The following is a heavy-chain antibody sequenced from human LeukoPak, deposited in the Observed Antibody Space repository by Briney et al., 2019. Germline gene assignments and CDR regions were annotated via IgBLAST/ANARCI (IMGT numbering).Heavy chain of an antibody. D-gene: IGHD5-12*01. V-gene: IGHV4-4*02. CDR3: ARVGYSGYDDRGSFDY. Sequence: PSETLSLTCAVSGVSISSSNWWNWVRQPPGKGLEWIGEIYHSGSTNYNPSLKSRVTISVDKSKNQFSLKLSSVTAADTAVYYCARVGYSGYDDRGSFDYWGQGTLVTVSS. CDR1: GVSISSSNW. J-gene: IGHJ4*02. CDR2: IYHSGST.